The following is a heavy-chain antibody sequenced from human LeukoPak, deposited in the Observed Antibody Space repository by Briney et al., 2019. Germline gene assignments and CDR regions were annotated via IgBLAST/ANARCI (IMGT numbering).Heavy chain of an antibody. D-gene: IGHD5-18*01. CDR1: GDSVSSGNYY. CDR3: ARVLRAASWRSYDY. V-gene: IGHV4-61*01. J-gene: IGHJ4*02. Sequence: PSGTLSLTCTVSGDSVSSGNYYLTWIRQPPGKGLDWITYMSPSGTTKYNPSLKSRVTTSVDTSRTQFSLRLSSVTAADTAMYYCARVLRAASWRSYDYWGQGSLVTVSS. CDR2: MSPSGTT.